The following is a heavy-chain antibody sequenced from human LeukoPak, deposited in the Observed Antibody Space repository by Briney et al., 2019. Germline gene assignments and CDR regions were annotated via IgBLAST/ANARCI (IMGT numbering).Heavy chain of an antibody. D-gene: IGHD4-17*01. CDR3: ARDRYGALLFDP. Sequence: SQTLSLTCTVSGGSISSGGYYWSWIRQHPGKGLEWIGYIYYSGSTYYNPSLKSRVTISVDTSKNQFSLKLSSVTAADTAVYYCARDRYGALLFDPWGQGTLVTVSS. V-gene: IGHV4-31*03. J-gene: IGHJ5*02. CDR2: IYYSGST. CDR1: GGSISSGGYY.